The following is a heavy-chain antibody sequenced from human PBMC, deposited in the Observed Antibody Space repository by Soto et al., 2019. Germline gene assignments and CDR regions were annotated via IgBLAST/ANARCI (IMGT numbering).Heavy chain of an antibody. Sequence: SETLSLTCTVSGGSVSSASYYWGWIRQPPGKGLEWIGSIYYSGRTYYNPSLKSRVTISVDTSKNQFSLKLSSMTAADTAVYYCARKDYYDTSGYYKSTFDFWGQGTLVTVSS. CDR3: ARKDYYDTSGYYKSTFDF. D-gene: IGHD3-22*01. CDR1: GGSVSSASYY. CDR2: IYYSGRT. J-gene: IGHJ4*02. V-gene: IGHV4-39*01.